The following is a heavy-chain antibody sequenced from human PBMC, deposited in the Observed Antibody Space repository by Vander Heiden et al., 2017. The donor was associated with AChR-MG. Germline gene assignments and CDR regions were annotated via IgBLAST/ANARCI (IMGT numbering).Heavy chain of an antibody. V-gene: IGHV1-8*01. CDR1: GYTFTSYD. CDR3: ARVGHCSSTSCYTGFDY. J-gene: IGHJ4*02. CDR2: MNPNSGNT. D-gene: IGHD2-2*02. Sequence: QVQLVQSGAEVKKPGASVTVSCKASGYTFTSYDINWVRQATGQGLEWMGWMNPNSGNTGYAQKFQGRVTMTRNTSISTAYMELSSLRSEDTAVYYCARVGHCSSTSCYTGFDYWGQGTLVTVSS.